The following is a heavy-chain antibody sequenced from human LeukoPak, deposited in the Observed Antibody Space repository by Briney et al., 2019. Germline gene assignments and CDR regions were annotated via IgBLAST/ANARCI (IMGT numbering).Heavy chain of an antibody. J-gene: IGHJ6*03. CDR3: ARGGGHYYYMDV. Sequence: ASVTVSCKAFGYTFTSNYMHWVRQAPGQGPEWMGVISPSGGSTTYAQKFQGRVTLARDMSTSTDYLELSSLRSEDTAVYYCARGGGHYYYMDVWGKGTTVTISS. CDR1: GYTFTSNY. V-gene: IGHV1-46*01. CDR2: ISPSGGST. D-gene: IGHD2-15*01.